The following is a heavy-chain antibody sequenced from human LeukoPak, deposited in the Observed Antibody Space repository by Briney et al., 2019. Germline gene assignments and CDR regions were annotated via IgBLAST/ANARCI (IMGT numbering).Heavy chain of an antibody. J-gene: IGHJ4*02. CDR1: GYTFASHG. V-gene: IGHV1-18*01. Sequence: GASEKVSCKASGYTFASHGITWVRQAPGQGLEWMGWININNGETNYAQNVRARVTMTTDTSTNTAYMELWSLRSDDTAIYYCARTIAAPFTHYFDYWGQGTLVTVAS. CDR3: ARTIAAPFTHYFDY. D-gene: IGHD6-13*01. CDR2: ININNGET.